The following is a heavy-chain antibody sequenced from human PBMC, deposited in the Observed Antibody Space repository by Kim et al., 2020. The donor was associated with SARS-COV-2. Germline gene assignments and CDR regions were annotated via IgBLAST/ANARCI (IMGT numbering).Heavy chain of an antibody. D-gene: IGHD3-22*01. CDR2: ISWDGGST. CDR3: AKDLAPIRYDSNYYGMDV. V-gene: IGHV3-43*01. CDR1: GFTFDDYT. Sequence: GGSLRLSCAASGFTFDDYTMHWVRQAPGKGLEWVSLISWDGGSTYYADSVKGRFTISRDNSKNSLYLQMNSLRTEDTALYYCAKDLAPIRYDSNYYGMDVWGQGTTVTVSS. J-gene: IGHJ6*02.